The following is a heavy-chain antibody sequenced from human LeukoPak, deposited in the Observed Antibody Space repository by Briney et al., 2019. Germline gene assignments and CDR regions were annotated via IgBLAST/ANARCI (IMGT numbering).Heavy chain of an antibody. D-gene: IGHD6-6*01. J-gene: IGHJ3*02. CDR2: TRNKANSYTT. CDR1: GFTFSDHY. Sequence: GGSLRLSCAASGFTFSDHYMDWVRQAPGKGLEWVGRTRNKANSYTTEYAASVKGRFTISRDDSKNSLYLQMNSLKTEDTAVYYCARWSIAARSYAFDIWGQGTMVTVSS. CDR3: ARWSIAARSYAFDI. V-gene: IGHV3-72*01.